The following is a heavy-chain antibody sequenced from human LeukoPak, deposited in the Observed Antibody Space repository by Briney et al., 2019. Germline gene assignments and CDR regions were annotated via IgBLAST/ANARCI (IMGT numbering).Heavy chain of an antibody. J-gene: IGHJ4*02. CDR2: IYYSGST. CDR1: GGSISSYY. V-gene: IGHV4-59*01. Sequence: SETLSLTCTVSGGSISSYYWSWIRQPPGKGLEWIGYIYYSGSTNYNPSLKSRVTISVDTSKNQFSLKLSSVTAADTAVYYCARDKGRSEASDYWGQGSLVTVSS. D-gene: IGHD5-12*01. CDR3: ARDKGRSEASDY.